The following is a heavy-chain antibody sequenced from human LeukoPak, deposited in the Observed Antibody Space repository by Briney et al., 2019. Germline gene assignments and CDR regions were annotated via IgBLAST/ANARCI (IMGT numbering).Heavy chain of an antibody. V-gene: IGHV1-8*03. CDR3: WSDGYNLGDAFDI. D-gene: IGHD5-24*01. CDR1: GYTFTSYD. Sequence: GASVKVSCKASGYTFTSYDINWVRQATGQGLEWMGWMNPNSGNTGYAQKFQGRVTITRNTSISTAYMELSSLRSEDTAVYCCWSDGYNLGDAFDIWGQGTMVTVSS. CDR2: MNPNSGNT. J-gene: IGHJ3*02.